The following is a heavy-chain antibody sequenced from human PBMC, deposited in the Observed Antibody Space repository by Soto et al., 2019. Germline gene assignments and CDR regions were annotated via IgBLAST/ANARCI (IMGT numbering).Heavy chain of an antibody. V-gene: IGHV1-3*01. CDR1: GYTFTSYA. Sequence: ASVKVSCKASGYTFTSYAIHWVRQAPGQRLEWMGWINAGNGNTKYSQKFQSRVTITRDTSANTAYMELSSLRSEDTAVYYCARTIYDILTGSVYNWLDPWGQGTLVTVS. CDR2: INAGNGNT. J-gene: IGHJ5*02. D-gene: IGHD3-9*01. CDR3: ARTIYDILTGSVYNWLDP.